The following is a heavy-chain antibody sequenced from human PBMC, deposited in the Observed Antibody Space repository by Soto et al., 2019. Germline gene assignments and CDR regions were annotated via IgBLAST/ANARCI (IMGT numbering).Heavy chain of an antibody. CDR2: IRSKANSYAT. V-gene: IGHV3-73*01. J-gene: IGHJ6*03. D-gene: IGHD3-10*01. CDR1: GVTFSGSA. Sequence: PGGSLRLSCXASGVTFSGSAMHWVRQASGKGLEWVGRIRSKANSYATAYAASVKGRFTISRDDSKNTAYLQMNSLKTEDTAVYYCTRQAMVRVNPYYYYYMDVWGKGTTVTVSS. CDR3: TRQAMVRVNPYYYYYMDV.